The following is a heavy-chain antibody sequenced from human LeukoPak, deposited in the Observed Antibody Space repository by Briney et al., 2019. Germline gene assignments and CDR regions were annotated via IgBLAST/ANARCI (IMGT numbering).Heavy chain of an antibody. Sequence: ASVKVSCKVSGYTLTELSMHWVRQAPGKGLEWMGGFDPEDGETIYAQKFQGRVTMTEDTSTDTAYMELSSLRSEDTAVYYCATAHKKYSGSYLALDYWGREPWSPSPQ. V-gene: IGHV1-24*01. D-gene: IGHD1-26*01. CDR1: GYTLTELS. CDR3: ATAHKKYSGSYLALDY. J-gene: IGHJ4*02. CDR2: FDPEDGET.